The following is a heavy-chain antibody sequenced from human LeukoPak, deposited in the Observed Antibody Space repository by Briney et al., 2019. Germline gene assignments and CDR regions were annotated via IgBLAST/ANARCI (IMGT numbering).Heavy chain of an antibody. CDR2: ISTYNGNT. Sequence: ASVKVSCKASGYTFTSYGISWARQAPGQGLEWMGWISTYNGNTNYAQKLQGRVTMTTDTSTSTAYMELRSLRSDDTAVYYCARDRTIAVAGPYYYYGMDVWGQGTTVTVSS. CDR1: GYTFTSYG. D-gene: IGHD6-19*01. J-gene: IGHJ6*02. CDR3: ARDRTIAVAGPYYYYGMDV. V-gene: IGHV1-18*01.